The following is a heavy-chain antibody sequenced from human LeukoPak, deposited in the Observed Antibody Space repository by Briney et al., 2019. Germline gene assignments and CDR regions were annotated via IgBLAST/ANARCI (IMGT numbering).Heavy chain of an antibody. CDR3: AKDRGYSYGYFDY. J-gene: IGHJ4*02. CDR1: GFTFSSYA. Sequence: GGSLRLSCAASGFTFSSYAMSWVRQAPGKGLEWVSAISGSGRTTYYADSVKGRFTISRDNSKNTLYLQMNSLRAEDTAVYYCAKDRGYSYGYFDYWGQGTLVTVSS. V-gene: IGHV3-23*01. D-gene: IGHD5-18*01. CDR2: ISGSGRTT.